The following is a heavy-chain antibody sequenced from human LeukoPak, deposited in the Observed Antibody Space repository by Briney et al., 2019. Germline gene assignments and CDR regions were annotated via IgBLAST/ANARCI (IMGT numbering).Heavy chain of an antibody. V-gene: IGHV4-61*01. CDR1: GYSISSGYY. CDR2: IYYSGST. D-gene: IGHD5-12*01. J-gene: IGHJ6*04. Sequence: SETLSLTCTVSGYSISSGYYWSWIRQPPGKGLEWIGYIYYSGSTNYNPSLKSRVTISVDTSKNQFSLKLSSVTAADTAVYYCARDPSGYVLDVWGKGTTVTVSS. CDR3: ARDPSGYVLDV.